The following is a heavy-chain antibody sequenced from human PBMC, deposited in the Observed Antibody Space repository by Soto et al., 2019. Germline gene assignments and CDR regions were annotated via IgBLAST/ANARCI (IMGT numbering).Heavy chain of an antibody. D-gene: IGHD3-10*01. V-gene: IGHV4-31*03. CDR3: ARDSGFEPPYYYGMDV. CDR2: IYYSGST. J-gene: IGHJ6*02. CDR1: GGSISSGGYY. Sequence: SETLSLTCTVSGGSISSGGYYWSWIRQHPGKGLEWIGYIYYSGSTYYNPSLKSRATISVDTSKNQFSLKLSSVTAADTAVYYCARDSGFEPPYYYGMDVWGQGTTVTVSS.